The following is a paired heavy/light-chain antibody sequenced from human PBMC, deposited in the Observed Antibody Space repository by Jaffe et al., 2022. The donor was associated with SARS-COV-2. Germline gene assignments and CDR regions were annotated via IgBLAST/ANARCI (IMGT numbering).Light chain of an antibody. Sequence: EIVLTQSPGTLSLSPGERATLSCRASQSVSSSWLTWYQQKPGQAPRLLIYRTSSRATGIPDRFRGSGSGTDFTLTITRLEPEDFAVYYCQHYDDSLKYTFGQGTKLEIK. CDR1: QSVSSSW. CDR3: QHYDDSLKYT. J-gene: IGKJ2*01. V-gene: IGKV3-20*01. CDR2: RTS.
Heavy chain of an antibody. J-gene: IGHJ6*02. CDR1: GDSISSSSYY. Sequence: LQLQGSGPGLVKPSETLSLTCTVSGDSISSSSYYWGWIRQPPGKGLEWIAYIHYSGNTYCNPSLKSRVTISVDTSKNQFSLKLSSVTAADTAVYYCARVVGYYYYAMDVWGQGTTVTVS. D-gene: IGHD3-22*01. CDR2: IHYSGNT. V-gene: IGHV4-39*01. CDR3: ARVVGYYYYAMDV.